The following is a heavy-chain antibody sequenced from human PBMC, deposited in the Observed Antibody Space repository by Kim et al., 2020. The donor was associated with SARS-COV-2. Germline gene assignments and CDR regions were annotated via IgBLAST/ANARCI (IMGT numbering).Heavy chain of an antibody. J-gene: IGHJ5*02. CDR1: GYTFTSYD. V-gene: IGHV1-8*01. Sequence: ASVKVSCKASGYTFTSYDINWVRQATGQGLEWMGWMNPNSGNTGYAQKFQGRVTMTRNTSISTAYMELSSLRSEDTAVYYCASQSEGIAAALWFDPWGQGTLVTVSS. D-gene: IGHD6-13*01. CDR2: MNPNSGNT. CDR3: ASQSEGIAAALWFDP.